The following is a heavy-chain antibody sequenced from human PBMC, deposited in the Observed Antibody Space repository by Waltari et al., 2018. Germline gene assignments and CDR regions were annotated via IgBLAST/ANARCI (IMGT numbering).Heavy chain of an antibody. J-gene: IGHJ4*02. D-gene: IGHD6-13*01. CDR2: ITRSSSTI. Sequence: EVQLVESGGGLVQPGGSLRLSCAASGFTFSGYSMNWVRQAPGKGLEWVSYITRSSSTIYYADSVKGRFTVSRDNAKNSLYLQMNSLRDEDTAVYYCARSGVAAAGDDYWGQGTLVTVSS. CDR1: GFTFSGYS. CDR3: ARSGVAAAGDDY. V-gene: IGHV3-48*02.